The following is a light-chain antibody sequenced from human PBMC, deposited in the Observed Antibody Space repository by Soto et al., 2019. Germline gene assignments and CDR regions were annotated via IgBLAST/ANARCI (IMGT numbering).Light chain of an antibody. CDR1: QSISTY. CDR2: AAS. Sequence: DVQMTQYPSSLSASVGDRVTITCRASQSISTYINWYQHKPGKAPKVLIYAASILPSGVPSRFSGGGSGTDFTLTINSLQPEDFATYYCQQSSNTPYTFGQRTKADIK. V-gene: IGKV1-39*01. J-gene: IGKJ2*01. CDR3: QQSSNTPYT.